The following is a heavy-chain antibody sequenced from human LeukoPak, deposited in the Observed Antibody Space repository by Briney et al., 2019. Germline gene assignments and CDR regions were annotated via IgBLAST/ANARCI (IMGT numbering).Heavy chain of an antibody. V-gene: IGHV3-48*01. J-gene: IGHJ4*02. CDR3: ARDTLGGSGYLFDY. CDR1: GFTFSSYS. Sequence: GGSLRLSCAASGFTFSSYSMNWVRQAPGKGLEWVSYISGSYNTIYYADSVKGRFTVSRDNAKTSLYLQMNSLRAEDTAVYYCARDTLGGSGYLFDYWGQGTLVTVSS. CDR2: ISGSYNTI. D-gene: IGHD3-22*01.